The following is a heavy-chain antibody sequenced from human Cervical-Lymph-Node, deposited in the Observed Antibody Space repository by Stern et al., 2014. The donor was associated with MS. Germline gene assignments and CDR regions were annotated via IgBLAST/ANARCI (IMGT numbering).Heavy chain of an antibody. Sequence: QLQLQESGPGLVKPSETLSLTCSLSGGSINNNAYYWGWIRQPPGKGLEWIGSVTYSGATYYNPSLMGRVSVSADSSRPPFSFTLRFGTAADTAVYYCAKIHRAFANQGYWGRGLQVTV. CDR3: AKIHRAFANQGY. CDR2: VTYSGAT. CDR1: GGSINNNAYY. V-gene: IGHV4-39*01. J-gene: IGHJ4*02.